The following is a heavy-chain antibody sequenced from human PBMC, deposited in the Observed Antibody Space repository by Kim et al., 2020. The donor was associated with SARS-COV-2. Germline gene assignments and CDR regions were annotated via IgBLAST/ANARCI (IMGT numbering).Heavy chain of an antibody. Sequence: ASVKVSCKASGYTFTSYYMHWVRQAPGQGLEWMGIINPSGGSTSYAQKFQGRVTMTRDTSTSTVYMELSSLRSEDTAVYYCARSGYYGSGSYYTTFDYWGQGTLVTVSS. J-gene: IGHJ4*02. CDR2: INPSGGST. CDR3: ARSGYYGSGSYYTTFDY. CDR1: GYTFTSYY. V-gene: IGHV1-46*01. D-gene: IGHD3-10*01.